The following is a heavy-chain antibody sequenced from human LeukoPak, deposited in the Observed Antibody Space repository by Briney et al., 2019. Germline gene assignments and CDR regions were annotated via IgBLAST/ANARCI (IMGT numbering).Heavy chain of an antibody. Sequence: EASVKVSCKASGYTFTSYDINWVRQATGQGLGWMGWMNPNSGNTGYAQKFQGRVTITRNTSISTAYMELSSLRSEDTAVYYCARGPKITIFGVVTLYYYYYYMDVWGKGATVTVSS. D-gene: IGHD3-3*01. CDR2: MNPNSGNT. CDR1: GYTFTSYD. V-gene: IGHV1-8*03. J-gene: IGHJ6*03. CDR3: ARGPKITIFGVVTLYYYYYYMDV.